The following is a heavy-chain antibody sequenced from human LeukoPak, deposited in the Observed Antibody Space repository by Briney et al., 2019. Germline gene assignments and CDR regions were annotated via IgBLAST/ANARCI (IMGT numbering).Heavy chain of an antibody. Sequence: SETLSLTCTVSGGSISSYYWSWIRQPPGTGLEWIGYIYYSGSTNYNPSLKSRVTISVDTSKNQFSLKLSSVTAADTAVYYCARGGSYYGWFDPWGQGTLVTVSS. D-gene: IGHD1-26*01. CDR1: GGSISSYY. CDR3: ARGGSYYGWFDP. CDR2: IYYSGST. J-gene: IGHJ5*02. V-gene: IGHV4-59*01.